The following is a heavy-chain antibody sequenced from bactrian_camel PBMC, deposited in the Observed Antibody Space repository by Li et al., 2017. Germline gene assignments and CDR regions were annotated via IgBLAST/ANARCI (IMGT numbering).Heavy chain of an antibody. Sequence: HVQLVESGGGSVQAGGSLRLSCAASGVTYGGYCMGWFRQAPGQEPEEVAAIDADGSTTYANSAKGRFTLSRDNAKNTVYLQMNDLKPEDTATYYCAADLGATEWCNLRQVYEYTYWGQGTQVTVS. CDR1: GVTYGGYC. CDR2: IDADGST. D-gene: IGHD1*01. J-gene: IGHJ4*01. CDR3: AADLGATEWCNLRQVYEYTY. V-gene: IGHV3S55*01.